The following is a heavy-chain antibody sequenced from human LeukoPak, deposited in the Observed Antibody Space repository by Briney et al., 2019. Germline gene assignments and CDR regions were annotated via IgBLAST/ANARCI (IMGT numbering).Heavy chain of an antibody. J-gene: IGHJ6*02. CDR2: ISGSGSTI. Sequence: GGSLRLSCAASGLTFSDYYMSWIRQAPGKGLEWVSYISGSGSTIYYADSVKGRFTNSRDNAKNSLYLQMDSLSAEDTAVYYCTTLHYYGMVVWGPGTTVTVS. CDR3: TTLHYYGMVV. CDR1: GLTFSDYY. V-gene: IGHV3-11*01.